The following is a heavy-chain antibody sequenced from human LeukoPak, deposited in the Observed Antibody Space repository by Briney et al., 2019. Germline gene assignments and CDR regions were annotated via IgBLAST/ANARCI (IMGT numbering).Heavy chain of an antibody. Sequence: SETLSLTCTVSGGSISGSSNYWSWIRQPAGKGLEWIGRIYGSGSTNYNPSLKSRVTMSVDTSKNQFSLKLSSVTAADTAVYHCARAGGYNYGLDYWGQGILVTVSS. CDR3: ARAGGYNYGLDY. V-gene: IGHV4-61*02. J-gene: IGHJ4*02. D-gene: IGHD5-18*01. CDR2: IYGSGST. CDR1: GGSISGSSNY.